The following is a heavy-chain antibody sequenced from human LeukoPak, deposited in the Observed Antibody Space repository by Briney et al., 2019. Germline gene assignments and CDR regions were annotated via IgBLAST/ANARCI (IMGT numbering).Heavy chain of an antibody. CDR3: AKEPMVRGVDFLRVFGY. Sequence: TGGSLRLSCAASGFTFSSYAMSWVRQAPGKGLEWVSAISGSGGSTYYADSVKGRFTISRDNSKNTLYLQMNSLRAEDTAVYYCAKEPMVRGVDFLRVFGYWGQGTLVTVSS. CDR2: ISGSGGST. J-gene: IGHJ4*02. V-gene: IGHV3-23*01. CDR1: GFTFSSYA. D-gene: IGHD3-10*01.